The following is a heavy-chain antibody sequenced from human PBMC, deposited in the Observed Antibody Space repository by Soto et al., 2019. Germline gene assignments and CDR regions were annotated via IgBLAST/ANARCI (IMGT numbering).Heavy chain of an antibody. D-gene: IGHD2-2*01. CDR3: ARLTEGPGYCSSTSCLASFDY. V-gene: IGHV4-59*08. CDR2: IYYSGST. Sequence: SETLSLTCTVSGGSISSYYWSWIRQPPGKGLEWIGYIYYSGSTNYNPSLKSRVTISVDTSKNQFSLKRSSVTAADTAVYYCARLTEGPGYCSSTSCLASFDYWGQGTLVTVSS. J-gene: IGHJ4*02. CDR1: GGSISSYY.